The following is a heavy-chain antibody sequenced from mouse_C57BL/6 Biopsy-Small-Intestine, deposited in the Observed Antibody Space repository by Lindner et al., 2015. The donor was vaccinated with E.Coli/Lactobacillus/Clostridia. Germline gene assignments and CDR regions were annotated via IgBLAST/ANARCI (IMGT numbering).Heavy chain of an antibody. CDR3: ARSHYDYFDY. J-gene: IGHJ2*01. Sequence: VQLQESGAELVRPGTSVKMSCKASGYTFTNYWIGWAKQRPGHGLEWIGDIYPGGGYTNYKEKFKGKATLTADKSSSTAYMQFSSLTSEDSAIYYCARSHYDYFDYVGPRHHSHSLL. V-gene: IGHV1-63*01. CDR2: IYPGGGYT. D-gene: IGHD2-4*01. CDR1: GYTFTNYW.